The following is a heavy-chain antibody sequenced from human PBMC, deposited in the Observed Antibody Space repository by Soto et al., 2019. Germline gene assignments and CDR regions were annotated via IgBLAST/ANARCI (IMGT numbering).Heavy chain of an antibody. V-gene: IGHV1-46*01. CDR3: ARYNRVVVPAAIRESADFQH. J-gene: IGHJ1*01. CDR2: INPSGGST. CDR1: GYTFTSYY. D-gene: IGHD2-2*02. Sequence: ASVKVSCKASGYTFTSYYMHWVRQAPGQGLEWMGIINPSGGSTSYAQKFQGRVTMTRDTSTSTVYMELSSLRSEDTAVYYCARYNRVVVPAAIRESADFQHWGKCTAVTVSS.